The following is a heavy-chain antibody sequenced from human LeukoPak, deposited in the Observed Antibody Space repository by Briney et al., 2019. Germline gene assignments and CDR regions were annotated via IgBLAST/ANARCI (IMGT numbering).Heavy chain of an antibody. CDR2: IYYSGST. V-gene: IGHV4-39*07. J-gene: IGHJ4*02. CDR3: ARGRSYYGSVSTFDY. Sequence: PSETLSLTCTVSGGSISSSSYYWGWIRQPPGKGLEWIGSIYYSGSTYYNPSLKGRVTISVDTSKNQFSLKLSSVTAADTAVYYCARGRSYYGSVSTFDYWGQGTLVTVSS. CDR1: GGSISSSSYY. D-gene: IGHD3-10*01.